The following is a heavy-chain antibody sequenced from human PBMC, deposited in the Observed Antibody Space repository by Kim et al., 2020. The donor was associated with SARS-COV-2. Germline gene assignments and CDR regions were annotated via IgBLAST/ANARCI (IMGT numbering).Heavy chain of an antibody. J-gene: IGHJ4*02. Sequence: GGSLRLSCAASGFTFDDYAMHWVRQAPGKGLEWVSLISGDGGSTYYADSVKGRFTISRDNSKNSLYLQMNSLRTEDTALYYCAKDPADSSGYDVDYWGQGTLVTVSS. CDR3: AKDPADSSGYDVDY. CDR1: GFTFDDYA. V-gene: IGHV3-43*02. D-gene: IGHD3-22*01. CDR2: ISGDGGST.